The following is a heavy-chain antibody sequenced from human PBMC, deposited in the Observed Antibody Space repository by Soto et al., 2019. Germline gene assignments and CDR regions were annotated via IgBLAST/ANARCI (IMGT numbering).Heavy chain of an antibody. CDR3: VRDLAYFDS. CDR1: GGSFKSGSYS. V-gene: IGHV4-61*01. J-gene: IGHJ4*02. CDR2: VYHTGRT. Sequence: SETLSLTCTVSGGSFKSGSYSWSWIRQPPGKGLEWIGYVYHTGRTSYNPSLKSRVAISMDTSKNQFSLNLDSVTAADTAVYFCVRDLAYFDSWGQGTLVTVSS. D-gene: IGHD3-16*01.